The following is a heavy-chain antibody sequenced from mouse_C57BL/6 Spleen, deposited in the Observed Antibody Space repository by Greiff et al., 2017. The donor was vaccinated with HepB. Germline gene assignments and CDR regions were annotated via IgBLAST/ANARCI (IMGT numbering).Heavy chain of an antibody. J-gene: IGHJ3*01. Sequence: EVKLVESGGGLVKPGGSLKLSCAASGFTFSDYGMHWVRQAPEKGLEWVAYISSGSSTIYYADTVKGRFTISRDNAENTLFLQMTSLSSEDTAMYYCARPITTVVAKPAWFAYWGQGTLVTVSA. V-gene: IGHV5-17*01. D-gene: IGHD1-1*01. CDR3: ARPITTVVAKPAWFAY. CDR2: ISSGSSTI. CDR1: GFTFSDYG.